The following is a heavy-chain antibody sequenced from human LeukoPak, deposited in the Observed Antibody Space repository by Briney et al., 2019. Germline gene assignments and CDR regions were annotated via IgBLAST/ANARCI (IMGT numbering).Heavy chain of an antibody. CDR3: ARTPGRIAAAGTNWFDP. Sequence: SETLSLTCAVYGGSFSGYYWSWIRQPPGKGLEWIGEINHSGSTNYNPSLKSRVTISVDTSKNQFSLKLSSVTAADTAVYYCARTPGRIAAAGTNWFDPWGPGTLVTVSS. CDR2: INHSGST. D-gene: IGHD6-13*01. J-gene: IGHJ5*02. CDR1: GGSFSGYY. V-gene: IGHV4-34*01.